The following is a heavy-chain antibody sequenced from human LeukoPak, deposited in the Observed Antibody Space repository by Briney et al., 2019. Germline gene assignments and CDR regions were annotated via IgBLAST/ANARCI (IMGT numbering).Heavy chain of an antibody. J-gene: IGHJ4*02. Sequence: GESLQISCRGSGYSFTSYWIGWVRQMPGKGLEWMGIIYPGDSDTRYSPSFQGQVTISADKSISTAYLQWSSLKASDTAMYYCARTPTYYDILTGYYPNFDYWGQGTLVTVSS. CDR1: GYSFTSYW. V-gene: IGHV5-51*01. CDR3: ARTPTYYDILTGYYPNFDY. CDR2: IYPGDSDT. D-gene: IGHD3-9*01.